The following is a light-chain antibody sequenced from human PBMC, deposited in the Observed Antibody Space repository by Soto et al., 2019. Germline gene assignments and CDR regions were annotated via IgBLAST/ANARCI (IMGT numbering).Light chain of an antibody. V-gene: IGKV3-20*01. Sequence: EVVLTQSPGTLSLSPGEGATLSCRASQRVTNNYLAWYQQKPGHPPKLLIYGASSRATGIPDMFSGSGSGTDFTLTISKMGLEDFAVYFCHQYGSSPRTFGQGTKVEF. J-gene: IGKJ1*01. CDR3: HQYGSSPRT. CDR2: GAS. CDR1: QRVTNNY.